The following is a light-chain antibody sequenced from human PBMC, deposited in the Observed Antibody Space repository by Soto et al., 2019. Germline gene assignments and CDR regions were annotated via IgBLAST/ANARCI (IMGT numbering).Light chain of an antibody. CDR2: GAS. J-gene: IGKJ2*01. V-gene: IGKV1-39*01. CDR3: QQSYSTPDT. CDR1: QTFSNF. Sequence: DIQMTQSTPSLSSAVGDIVTITCRASQTFSNFLNWDQHKPGKAPKLLVYGASSLQSGVPSRFSGSGSGTDFTLTIPSLQPEDVAPYYCQQSYSTPDTFGQGTKLPIK.